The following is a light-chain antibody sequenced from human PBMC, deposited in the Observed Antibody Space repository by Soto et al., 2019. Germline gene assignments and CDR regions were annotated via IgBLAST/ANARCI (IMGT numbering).Light chain of an antibody. CDR1: KLGDKY. Sequence: SSELTQPPSVSVSPGQTASITCSGDKLGDKYACWYQQKPGQSPVLVIYQDSKRPSGIPERFSGSNSGNTATLTISGTQAMDEADYYCQAWDSSTAKVVFGGGTQLTVL. V-gene: IGLV3-1*01. CDR3: QAWDSSTAKVV. CDR2: QDS. J-gene: IGLJ2*01.